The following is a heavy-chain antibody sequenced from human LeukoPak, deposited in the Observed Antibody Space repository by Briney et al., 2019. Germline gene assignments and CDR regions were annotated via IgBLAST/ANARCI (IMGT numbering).Heavy chain of an antibody. D-gene: IGHD6-13*01. CDR1: GFTFSSYN. CDR3: TKSRSSWSDDTFDI. Sequence: PGGSLRLSCAASGFTFSSYNMNWVRQAPGKGLEWVSYITSSTTTIYYADSVKGRFTISRDNAKNSLYLQMNSLRADDTAVYYCTKSRSSWSDDTFDIWGQGTMVTVSS. J-gene: IGHJ3*02. V-gene: IGHV3-48*01. CDR2: ITSSTTTI.